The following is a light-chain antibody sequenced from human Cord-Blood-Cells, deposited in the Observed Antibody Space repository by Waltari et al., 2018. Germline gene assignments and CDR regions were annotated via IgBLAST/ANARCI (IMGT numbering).Light chain of an antibody. CDR3: SSYTSSSTQV. V-gene: IGLV2-14*01. CDR1: SSYVGGYDY. J-gene: IGLJ3*02. CDR2: DVS. Sequence: QSALTQPASVSGSPGQSITIPCTGTSSYVGGYDYVSWYQQHPGKAPNLLIYDVSNRPSGVSNRFSGSKSGNTASLTISGLQAEDEADYYCSSYTSSSTQVFGGGTKLTVL.